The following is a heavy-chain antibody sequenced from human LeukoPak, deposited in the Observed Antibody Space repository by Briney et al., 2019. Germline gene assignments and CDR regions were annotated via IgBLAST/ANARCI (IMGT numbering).Heavy chain of an antibody. CDR3: ATNSGWNYFDY. Sequence: GGSLRLSCAASGFTVSSNYMSWVRQAPGKGLEWVSAIYSGGTTYYADSVRGRFTISRDNSKNTLFLQMNRLRAEDTAVYYCATNSGWNYFDYWGQGTLVTVSS. D-gene: IGHD5-12*01. CDR1: GFTVSSNY. J-gene: IGHJ4*02. V-gene: IGHV3-53*01. CDR2: IYSGGTT.